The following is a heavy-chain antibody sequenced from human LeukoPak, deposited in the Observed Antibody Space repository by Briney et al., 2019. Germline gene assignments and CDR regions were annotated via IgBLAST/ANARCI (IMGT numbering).Heavy chain of an antibody. V-gene: IGHV3-53*01. CDR1: GFTVSSNY. D-gene: IGHD6-19*01. CDR2: IYSGGST. J-gene: IGHJ4*02. Sequence: GGSLRLSCAASGFTVSSNYMSWVRQAPGKGLEWVSVIYSGGSTYYADSVKGRFTISRDNSKNTLYLQMNSLRAEDTAVYYCARDTRGAGTPYWGQGTLVTVSS. CDR3: ARDTRGAGTPY.